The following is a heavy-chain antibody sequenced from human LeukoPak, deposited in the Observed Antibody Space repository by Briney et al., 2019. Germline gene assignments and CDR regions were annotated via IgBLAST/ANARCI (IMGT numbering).Heavy chain of an antibody. CDR3: ARGPNPAHFDY. D-gene: IGHD4/OR15-4a*01. CDR1: GFTFSSYS. V-gene: IGHV3-21*01. J-gene: IGHJ4*02. CDR2: ISSSSSYI. Sequence: GGSPRLAWAASGFTFSSYSMNWVRQAPGKGLEWVSSISSSSSYIYYADSVKGRFTISRDNAKNSLYLQMNSLRAEDTAVYYCARGPNPAHFDYWGQGTLVTVSS.